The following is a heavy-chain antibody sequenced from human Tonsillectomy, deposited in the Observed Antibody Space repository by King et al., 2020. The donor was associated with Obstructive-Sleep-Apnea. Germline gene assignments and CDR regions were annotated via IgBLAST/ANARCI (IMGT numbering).Heavy chain of an antibody. CDR1: GFTFSNYG. V-gene: IGHV3-30*02. CDR3: AKEGGSYGPSSGGYPYYGMDV. Sequence: GQLVQSGGGVVQPGRSLRLSCAASGFTFSNYGMHWVRQAPGKGLEWVAFIRYDGSNKYYADSVKGRFIISRDNSKNTLYLQMNSLRAEDTAVYYCAKEGGSYGPSSGGYPYYGMDVWGQGTTVTVSS. CDR2: IRYDGSNK. D-gene: IGHD1-26*01. J-gene: IGHJ6*02.